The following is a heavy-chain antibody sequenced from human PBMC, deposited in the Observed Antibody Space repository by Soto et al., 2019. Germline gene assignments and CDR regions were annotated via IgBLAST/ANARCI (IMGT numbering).Heavy chain of an antibody. Sequence: LRLSCAASGFTFDDYAMHWVRQAPGKGLEWVSGISWNSGSIGYADSVKGRFTISRDNAKNSLYLQMNSLRAEDTALYYCAKVYDSSGYWFDAFDIWGQGTMVTVSS. J-gene: IGHJ3*02. CDR2: ISWNSGSI. CDR3: AKVYDSSGYWFDAFDI. V-gene: IGHV3-9*01. CDR1: GFTFDDYA. D-gene: IGHD3-22*01.